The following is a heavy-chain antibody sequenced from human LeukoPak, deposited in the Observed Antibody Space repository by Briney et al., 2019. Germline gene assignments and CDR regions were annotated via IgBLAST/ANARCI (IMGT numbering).Heavy chain of an antibody. Sequence: GGSLRLSCAASGFTFSSYWMHWVRQAPGKGLVWVSRINSDGSSTSNADSVKGRFTISRDNAKNTLYLQMNSLRAEDTAVYYCARSGYSYAAGAFDIWGQGTMVTASS. CDR3: ARSGYSYAAGAFDI. J-gene: IGHJ3*02. D-gene: IGHD3-3*01. CDR2: INSDGSST. CDR1: GFTFSSYW. V-gene: IGHV3-74*01.